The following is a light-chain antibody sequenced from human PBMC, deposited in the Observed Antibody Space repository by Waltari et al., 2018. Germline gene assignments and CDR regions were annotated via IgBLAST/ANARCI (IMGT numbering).Light chain of an antibody. V-gene: IGLV2-11*01. CDR3: CSYAGSYTWV. Sequence: QSALTQPRSVSGSPGQSVTISCTGTSSDVGGYDFVSWYQQHPGKAPKVMISDVHKRPSGVPDRVSGSKSGNTASLTISGVQAEDEADYYCCSYAGSYTWVLGGGTQLTVL. CDR2: DVH. J-gene: IGLJ3*02. CDR1: SSDVGGYDF.